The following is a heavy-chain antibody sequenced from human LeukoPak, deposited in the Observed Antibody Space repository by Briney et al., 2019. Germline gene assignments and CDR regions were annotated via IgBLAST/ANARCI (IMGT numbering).Heavy chain of an antibody. CDR2: IWYDGSNK. D-gene: IGHD1-7*01. J-gene: IGHJ5*02. CDR1: GFTLSNYG. V-gene: IGHV3-33*01. Sequence: GRSLRLSCAASGFTLSNYGMHWVRQAPGKGLEWVAVIWYDGSNKYCADSVKGRFTISRDNSKNTLYLQINSLRAEDTAMYYCARELPPVVNYRFDHWGQGTLVTVSS. CDR3: ARELPPVVNYRFDH.